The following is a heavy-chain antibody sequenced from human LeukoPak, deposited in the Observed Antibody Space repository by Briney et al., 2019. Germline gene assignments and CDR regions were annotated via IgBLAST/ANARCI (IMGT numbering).Heavy chain of an antibody. CDR3: ARPKHYYYYMDV. Sequence: GGSLRLSCAASGFTFSNHGMNWVRQAPGKGLEWVAVISYDGSDKYYADSVKGRFTISRDNSKNTVYLQMNSLRAEDTAVYYCARPKHYYYYMDVWGKGTTVTISS. CDR2: ISYDGSDK. V-gene: IGHV3-30*03. CDR1: GFTFSNHG. J-gene: IGHJ6*03.